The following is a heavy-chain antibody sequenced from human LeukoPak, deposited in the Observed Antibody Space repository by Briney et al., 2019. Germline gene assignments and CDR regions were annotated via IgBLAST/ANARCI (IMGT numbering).Heavy chain of an antibody. Sequence: GGSLRLSCAASGFTFSSYEMNWVRQAPGKGLEWVSHISSSGSTIYYADSVKGRFTISRDNAKNSLYLQMNSLRAEDTAVYYCARDLGVEQWRYYYYYMDVWGKGTTVTVSS. CDR2: ISSSGSTI. V-gene: IGHV3-48*03. CDR1: GFTFSSYE. D-gene: IGHD6-19*01. J-gene: IGHJ6*03. CDR3: ARDLGVEQWRYYYYYMDV.